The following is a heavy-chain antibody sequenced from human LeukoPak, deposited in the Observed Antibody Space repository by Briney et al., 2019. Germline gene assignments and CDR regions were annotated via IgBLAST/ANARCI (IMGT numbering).Heavy chain of an antibody. Sequence: SETLSLTCAVYGGSFSGFYWSWIRQPPGKGLEWIGEINHSGGTNYNPSLKSRVTISVDTSKNQFSLKLSSVTAADTAVYYCASAMIGVPDDAFDIWGQGTMVTVSS. CDR1: GGSFSGFY. J-gene: IGHJ3*02. CDR2: INHSGGT. D-gene: IGHD3-22*01. V-gene: IGHV4-34*01. CDR3: ASAMIGVPDDAFDI.